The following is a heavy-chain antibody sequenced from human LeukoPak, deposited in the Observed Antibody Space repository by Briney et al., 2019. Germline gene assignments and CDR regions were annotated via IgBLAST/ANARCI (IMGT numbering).Heavy chain of an antibody. D-gene: IGHD3-22*01. CDR1: GFAFDSHA. V-gene: IGHV3-23*01. J-gene: IGHJ4*02. CDR2: ISGSGDNT. CDR3: AKGSYYDSSGSFYFDY. Sequence: GGSLRLSCAASGFAFDSHAMHWVRQAPGKGLEWVSGISGSGDNTYYADSVKGRFTISRDNSKNTLYVQVNSLGTEDTAAYYCAKGSYYDSSGSFYFDYWGQGTLVTVSS.